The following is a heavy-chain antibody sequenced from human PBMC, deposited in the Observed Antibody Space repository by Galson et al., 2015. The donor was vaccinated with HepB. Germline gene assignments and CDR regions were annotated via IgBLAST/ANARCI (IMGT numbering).Heavy chain of an antibody. Sequence: SLRLSCAASGFTFSNCGMTWVRQAPGKGLEWVSAISNSGASTYYADSVKGRFTISRDNSKNTLSLQMNSLRAEDTAVYFCAKVGGTANYWGQGTLVTVSS. J-gene: IGHJ4*02. D-gene: IGHD4-23*01. CDR2: ISNSGAST. CDR1: GFTFSNCG. CDR3: AKVGGTANY. V-gene: IGHV3-23*01.